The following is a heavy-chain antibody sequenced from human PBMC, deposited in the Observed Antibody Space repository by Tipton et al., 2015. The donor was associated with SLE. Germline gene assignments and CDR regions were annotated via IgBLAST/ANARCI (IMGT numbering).Heavy chain of an antibody. V-gene: IGHV4-61*02. CDR2: IHPSGST. Sequence: TLSLTCTVFGDSISSGTYYWSWIRQPAGKGLEWIGRIHPSGSTNHNPSLRGRVTVSLDTSKNQFSLKLNSVTAADTAVYYCARGSGIEGQQVAPSEYWGQGTLITVSS. J-gene: IGHJ4*02. CDR3: ARGSGIEGQQVAPSEY. D-gene: IGHD5-12*01. CDR1: GDSISSGTYY.